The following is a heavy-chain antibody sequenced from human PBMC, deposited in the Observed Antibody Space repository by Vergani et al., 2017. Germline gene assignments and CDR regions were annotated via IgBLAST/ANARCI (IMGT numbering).Heavy chain of an antibody. D-gene: IGHD2-21*02. J-gene: IGHJ3*02. V-gene: IGHV4-59*01. CDR1: GDSMNTYY. CDR2: IYDSGDT. CDR3: ARNPYCGGDCYSDAFDI. Sequence: QVQLQESGPGLVKPSETLSLTCSVSGDSMNTYYWTWIRQPPGKGLEWIGYIYDSGDTKYNPSLKSRVTMSLDTSKNQFSLKLSSVTAADTAVYYCARNPYCGGDCYSDAFDIWGQGTMVTVSS.